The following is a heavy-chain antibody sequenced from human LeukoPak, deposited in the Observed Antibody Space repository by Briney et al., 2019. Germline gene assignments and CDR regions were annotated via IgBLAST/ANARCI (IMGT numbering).Heavy chain of an antibody. CDR1: GYTFTSYG. CDR3: ARDLGYGAFERHDY. CDR2: ISTYNGNT. D-gene: IGHD5-12*01. V-gene: IGHV1-18*01. J-gene: IGHJ4*02. Sequence: GASVTVSCKASGYTFTSYGISWVRQAPGQGLEWMGWISTYNGNTNYAQKFQGRVTMTTDTSTSTAYMELRSLRSDDTAVYYCARDLGYGAFERHDYWGQGTRVTVST.